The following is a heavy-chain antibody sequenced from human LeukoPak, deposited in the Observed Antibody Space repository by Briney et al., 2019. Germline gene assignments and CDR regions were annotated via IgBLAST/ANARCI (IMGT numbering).Heavy chain of an antibody. CDR3: ARDQRRIKLWSVANWFDP. CDR1: GYTFTSYD. Sequence: ASVKVSCKASGYTFTSYDINWVRQATGQGLEWMGWMNPNSGNTGYAQKFQGRDTMTRNTSISTAYMELSSLRSEDTAVYYCARDQRRIKLWSVANWFDPWGQGTLVTVSS. J-gene: IGHJ5*02. CDR2: MNPNSGNT. D-gene: IGHD3-3*01. V-gene: IGHV1-8*01.